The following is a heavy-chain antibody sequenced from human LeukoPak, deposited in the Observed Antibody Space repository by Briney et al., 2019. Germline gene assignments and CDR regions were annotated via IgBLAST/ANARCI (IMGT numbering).Heavy chain of an antibody. D-gene: IGHD3-10*01. V-gene: IGHV3-21*01. CDR3: AKDLGGSANYMDV. Sequence: GGSLRLSCAASGFTFSSYSMNWVRRAPGKGLEWVSSISSSSSYVYYADLVKGRFTISRDNAKNSLYLQMNSLRAEDTAVYYCAKDLGGSANYMDVWGKGTTVTISS. CDR2: ISSSSSYV. J-gene: IGHJ6*03. CDR1: GFTFSSYS.